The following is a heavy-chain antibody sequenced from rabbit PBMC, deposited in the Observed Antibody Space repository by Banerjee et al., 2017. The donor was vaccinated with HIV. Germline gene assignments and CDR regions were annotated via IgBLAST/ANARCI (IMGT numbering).Heavy chain of an antibody. CDR1: GFSFSSSYY. Sequence: QEQLEESGGDLVKPEGSLTLTCTASGFSFSSSYYMCWVRQAPGKGLEWIGCIGGGSSGSTVYATWAKGRFTISRTSSTTVSLQMTSLTAADTATYFCARDLAGVIGWNFNLWGQGTLVTVS. J-gene: IGHJ4*01. D-gene: IGHD4-1*01. V-gene: IGHV1S45*01. CDR3: ARDLAGVIGWNFNL. CDR2: IGGGSSGST.